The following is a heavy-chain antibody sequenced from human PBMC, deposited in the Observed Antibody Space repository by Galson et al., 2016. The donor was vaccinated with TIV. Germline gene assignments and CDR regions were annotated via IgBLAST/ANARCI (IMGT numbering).Heavy chain of an antibody. CDR2: IDTDGTTT. V-gene: IGHV3-74*01. D-gene: IGHD3-16*01. J-gene: IGHJ1*01. CDR3: VRDRLGWH. Sequence: SLRLSCAASGISVNNDWMHWVRQSPEKGLVWVARIDTDGTTTYYADSVKGRFSISRDNAKNKVYLQMNNLIADDTAVYYCVRDRLGWHWGQGTLVTVSS. CDR1: GISVNNDW.